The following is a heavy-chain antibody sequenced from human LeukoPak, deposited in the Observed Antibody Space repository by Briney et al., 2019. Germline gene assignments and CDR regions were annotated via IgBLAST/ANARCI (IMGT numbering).Heavy chain of an antibody. D-gene: IGHD3-10*01. CDR1: GGSISSYY. V-gene: IGHV4-59*01. J-gene: IGHJ4*02. Sequence: ASETLSLTCTVSGGSISSYYWSWIRQPPGKGLEWIGYIYYSGSTNYNPSLKSRVTISVDTSKNQFSLKLSSVTAADTAVYYCARRYGSGSSGTFDYWGQGTLVTVSS. CDR2: IYYSGST. CDR3: ARRYGSGSSGTFDY.